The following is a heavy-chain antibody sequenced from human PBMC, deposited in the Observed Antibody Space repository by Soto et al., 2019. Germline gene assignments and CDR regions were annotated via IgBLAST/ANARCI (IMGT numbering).Heavy chain of an antibody. V-gene: IGHV3-23*01. CDR2: ISAHGGST. J-gene: IGHJ4*02. CDR3: AKDPCSSWYCKYFEY. Sequence: EVQLLESGGGLVQAGESLRLSCVGSGFSFRTYAMNWVRQSPGKGLEWVSGISAHGGSTLYADSVRGRFTISRDNSKNTLNLQMNSLRAEDTAVYYCAKDPCSSWYCKYFEYWGQGTQVPVSS. D-gene: IGHD6-13*01. CDR1: GFSFRTYA.